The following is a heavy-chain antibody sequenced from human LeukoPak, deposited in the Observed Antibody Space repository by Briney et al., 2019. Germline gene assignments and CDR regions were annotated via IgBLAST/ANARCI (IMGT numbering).Heavy chain of an antibody. J-gene: IGHJ4*02. V-gene: IGHV4-59*12. CDR2: IYYSGST. D-gene: IGHD3-10*01. Sequence: PSVTLSLTCTVSGGWISRYYRSWIRQPPAKGLAGVGYIYYSGSTNYSPSLKSRVTISVDTSKNPFSLQLSSVTAADTAVYYCARGHDYYGSGSYYFDYWGQGTMVTVSS. CDR3: ARGHDYYGSGSYYFDY. CDR1: GGWISRYY.